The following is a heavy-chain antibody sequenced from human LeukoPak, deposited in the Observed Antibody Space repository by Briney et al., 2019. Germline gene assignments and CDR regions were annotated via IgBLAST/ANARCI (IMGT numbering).Heavy chain of an antibody. D-gene: IGHD1-26*01. CDR2: ISGSVGRT. V-gene: IGHV3-23*01. Sequence: PGGSLSPSCAASGFPFSMYAMSGARRAPGKGLEGVLAISGSVGRTYYADSVKGRFTISRDNFKNTLYLQMNSLRAEDTAVYYCAKLSGSYAKNDAFDIWGQGTMVTVSS. CDR1: GFPFSMYA. J-gene: IGHJ3*02. CDR3: AKLSGSYAKNDAFDI.